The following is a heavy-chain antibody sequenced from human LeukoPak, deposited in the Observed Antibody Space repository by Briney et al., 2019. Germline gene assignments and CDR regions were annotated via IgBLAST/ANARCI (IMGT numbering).Heavy chain of an antibody. V-gene: IGHV4-59*01. D-gene: IGHD2-15*01. CDR2: IYYSGST. J-gene: IGHJ4*02. CDR3: ARHPSGGTTNFDY. CDR1: GGSISSYY. Sequence: PSETLSLTCTVSGGSISSYYWSWIRQPPGKGLEWIGYIYYSGSTNYNPSLKSRVTISVDTSKNQFSLKLSSVTAEDTAVYYCARHPSGGTTNFDYWGQGTLVTVSS.